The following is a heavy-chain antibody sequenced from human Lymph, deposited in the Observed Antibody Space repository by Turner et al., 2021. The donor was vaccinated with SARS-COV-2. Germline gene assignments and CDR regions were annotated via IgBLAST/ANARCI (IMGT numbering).Heavy chain of an antibody. V-gene: IGHV4-59*08. CDR1: VGSISSTS. CDR3: ARHQGSTSGYDHGMNV. D-gene: IGHD1-1*01. Sequence: QVQLQESGPGLVRPSETLSLTCTVSVGSISSTSWSWIRPSPGRGLEWIGYFYKIGSIDYNPTLRSRVTISVDTSKNQLSLNLISVTAADTAVYYCARHQGSTSGYDHGMNVWGQGTAVIVSS. CDR2: FYKIGSI. J-gene: IGHJ6*02.